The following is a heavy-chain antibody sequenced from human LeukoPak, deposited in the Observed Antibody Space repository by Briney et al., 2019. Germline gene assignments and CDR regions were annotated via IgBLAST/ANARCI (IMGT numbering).Heavy chain of an antibody. CDR2: MNPNSGNT. Sequence: ASVKVSCKASGYTFTSYDINWVRQATGQGLEWMGWMNPNSGNTGYAQKFQGRVTITRNTSISTAYMELRSLRSDDTAVYYCAKSRTGTSDFDYWGQGTLVTVSS. V-gene: IGHV1-8*03. CDR3: AKSRTGTSDFDY. CDR1: GYTFTSYD. J-gene: IGHJ4*02. D-gene: IGHD6-13*01.